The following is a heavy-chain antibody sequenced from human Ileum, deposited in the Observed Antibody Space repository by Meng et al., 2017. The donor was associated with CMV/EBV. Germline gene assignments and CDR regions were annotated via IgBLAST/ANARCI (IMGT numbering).Heavy chain of an antibody. CDR3: ARVTGMDNYYYYYGLDV. CDR1: GGSISNYY. J-gene: IGHJ6*02. V-gene: IGHV4-59*01. D-gene: IGHD1-14*01. CDR2: VYHSGST. Sequence: SETLSLTCSVSGGSISNYYWPWTRQPPGRGLEGIGYVYHSGSTDYNPSLKSRVTISVDTSKCQFSLKLSSVTAADTAVYYCARVTGMDNYYYYYGLDVWDQGTTDPVPS.